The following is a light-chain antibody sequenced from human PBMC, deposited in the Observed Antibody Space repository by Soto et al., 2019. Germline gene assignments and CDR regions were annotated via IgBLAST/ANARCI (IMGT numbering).Light chain of an antibody. J-gene: IGKJ2*01. CDR2: KAS. CDR1: QSISNW. V-gene: IGKV1-5*03. Sequence: DIQMTQSPSTLSASVRDRVTITCRASQSISNWLAWYQQKPGKAPKLLIYKASSLESGVPSRFSGSGSGTHFTLTISSLQPDDFATYYCQQYHNYPYTFGRGTKVEIK. CDR3: QQYHNYPYT.